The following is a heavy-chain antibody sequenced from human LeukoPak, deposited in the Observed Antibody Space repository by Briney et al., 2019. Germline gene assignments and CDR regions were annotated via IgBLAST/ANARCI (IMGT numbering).Heavy chain of an antibody. D-gene: IGHD3-16*02. J-gene: IGHJ6*03. CDR3: ASADYDYVWGSYRYTGHMYMDV. CDR1: GGTFSSYA. V-gene: IGHV1-69*13. CDR2: VIPFFGAA. Sequence: SVTVSCKASGGTFSSYAISWVRQAPGQGLEWMGGVIPFFGAANYVQKCQGSIKIPADECRSTAYMELSSLRSEDTAVYYCASADYDYVWGSYRYTGHMYMDVWGKGTTVTVSS.